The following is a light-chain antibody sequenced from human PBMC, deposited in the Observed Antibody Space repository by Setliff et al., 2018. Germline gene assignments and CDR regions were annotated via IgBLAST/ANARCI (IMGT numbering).Light chain of an antibody. J-gene: IGLJ1*01. V-gene: IGLV2-8*01. Sequence: SVLTQPASVSESPGQSITISCTGTSSDVGYYNFVSWYQQHPGKAPQLIIYDVTRRPSGVPDRFSGSKSGNTASLTVSGLQAEDEADYYCSSYVGGNNVVFGSGTKGTVL. CDR1: SSDVGYYNF. CDR2: DVT. CDR3: SSYVGGNNVV.